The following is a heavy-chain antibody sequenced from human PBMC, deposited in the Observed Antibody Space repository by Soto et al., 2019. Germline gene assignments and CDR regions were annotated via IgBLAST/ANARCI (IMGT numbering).Heavy chain of an antibody. V-gene: IGHV4-30-2*01. Sequence: QLQLQESGSGLVKPSQTLSLTCAVSGGSISSGGYSWSWIRQPPGKGLEWIGYIYHSGSTYYNPSLKSLATTSVDRSKNQFALKLSSVAAADTAVYYCVGGEKVVAADYWGQGPLVTVSS. CDR1: GGSISSGGYS. J-gene: IGHJ4*02. D-gene: IGHD2-15*01. CDR2: IYHSGST. CDR3: VGGEKVVAADY.